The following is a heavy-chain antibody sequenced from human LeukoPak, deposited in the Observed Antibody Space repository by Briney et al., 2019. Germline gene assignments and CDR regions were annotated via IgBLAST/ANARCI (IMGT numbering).Heavy chain of an antibody. D-gene: IGHD6-13*01. Sequence: QTGGSLRLSCAASGFTFSTYWMSWVRQAPGKGLEWVANIKQDGSEKYYVDSVKGRFTVSRDNAKNSLYLQMNSLRAEDTAMYYCARDSAGNDYWGQGTLVTVSS. CDR2: IKQDGSEK. J-gene: IGHJ4*02. CDR3: ARDSAGNDY. CDR1: GFTFSTYW. V-gene: IGHV3-7*01.